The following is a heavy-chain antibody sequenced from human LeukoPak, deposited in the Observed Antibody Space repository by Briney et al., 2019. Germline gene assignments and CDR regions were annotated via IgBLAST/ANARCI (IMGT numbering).Heavy chain of an antibody. J-gene: IGHJ4*02. D-gene: IGHD3/OR15-3a*01. CDR3: TRRRWTFDY. CDR2: IYSSGST. Sequence: SETLSLTCTVSGDSITGFYWSWIRQPPGEGLEWIGYIYSSGSTYYSPSLKSRVTISVDTSKNQFSLKLSSVTAADTAFYYCTRRRWTFDYWGQGTLVTVSS. V-gene: IGHV4-59*08. CDR1: GDSITGFY.